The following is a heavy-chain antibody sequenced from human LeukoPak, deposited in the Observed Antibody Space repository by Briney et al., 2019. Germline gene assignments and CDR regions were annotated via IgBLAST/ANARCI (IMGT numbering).Heavy chain of an antibody. V-gene: IGHV4-61*02. CDR1: GGSISSGSYY. CDR3: ARGTYGSGSYYNADYYYYYYMDV. CDR2: IYTSGST. D-gene: IGHD3-10*01. J-gene: IGHJ6*03. Sequence: SETLSLTCTVSGGSISSGSYYWSWIRQPAGKGLKWIGRIYTSGSTNHNPSLKSRVTISVDTSKNQFSLKLSSVTAADTAVYYCARGTYGSGSYYNADYYYYYYMDVWGKGTTVTISS.